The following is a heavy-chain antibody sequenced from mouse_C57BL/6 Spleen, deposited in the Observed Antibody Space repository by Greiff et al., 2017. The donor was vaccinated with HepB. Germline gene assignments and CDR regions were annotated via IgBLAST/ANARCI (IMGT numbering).Heavy chain of an antibody. J-gene: IGHJ4*01. CDR3: ARGSSNYRYARDY. D-gene: IGHD2-5*01. CDR1: GYTFTTYP. V-gene: IGHV1-47*01. Sequence: VQLQQSGAELVKPGASVKMSCKASGYTFTTYPIAWMMQNHGKSLEWIGNFHPYNDDTKYNEKFKGKATLTVEQSSSTVYLELSRLTSDDYAVYDCARGSSNYRYARDYWGKGTSVTVSS. CDR2: FHPYNDDT.